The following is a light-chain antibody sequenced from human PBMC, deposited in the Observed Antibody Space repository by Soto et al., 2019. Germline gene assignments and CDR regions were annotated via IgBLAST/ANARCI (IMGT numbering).Light chain of an antibody. CDR2: DAS. CDR3: QHDNSYSST. V-gene: IGKV1-5*01. J-gene: IGKJ1*01. CDR1: QTISNW. Sequence: DIQMTQSPSTLSASVGDRVTITCRASQTISNWLAWYQQKPGKAPKLLIYDASILESGVPSRFSGSGSGTEFTLTISSLQPEDFAAYYCQHDNSYSSTFGQGTKVDIK.